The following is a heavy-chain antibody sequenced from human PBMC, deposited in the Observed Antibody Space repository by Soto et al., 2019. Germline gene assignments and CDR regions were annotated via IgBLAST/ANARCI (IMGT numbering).Heavy chain of an antibody. CDR1: GFSLNTRAVG. Sequence: QITLKESGPTLVKPTQTLTLTCAFSGFSLNTRAVGVGWIRQPPGKALEWLALIYWNDDKRYSPSLKNRLTIAKVTAKKHVVLTMTNMDPVDTARYYSAQRHDLGAFDIWGQGTMVTVSS. CDR2: IYWNDDK. D-gene: IGHD3-16*01. J-gene: IGHJ3*02. CDR3: AQRHDLGAFDI. V-gene: IGHV2-5*01.